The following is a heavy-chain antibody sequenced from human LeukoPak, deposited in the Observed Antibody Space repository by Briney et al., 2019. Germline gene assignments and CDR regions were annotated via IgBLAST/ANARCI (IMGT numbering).Heavy chain of an antibody. Sequence: ASVKVSCKASGYTFTGYYMHWVRQAPGQGLEWMGWINPNSGGTNYAQKFQGRVTMTTDATTSTAYMELRSLRSDDTAVYYCAREGGLQNYYYYMDVWGKGTTVTVSS. CDR3: AREGGLQNYYYYMDV. CDR2: INPNSGGT. CDR1: GYTFTGYY. J-gene: IGHJ6*03. D-gene: IGHD4-11*01. V-gene: IGHV1-2*02.